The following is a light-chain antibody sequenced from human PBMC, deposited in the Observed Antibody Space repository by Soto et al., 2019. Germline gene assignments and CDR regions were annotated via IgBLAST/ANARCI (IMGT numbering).Light chain of an antibody. V-gene: IGKV3-11*01. CDR1: QSVRTF. Sequence: EIVLTQSPATLSLSPGERATLSCRASQSVRTFLAWYQQKPGQAPRLLIYDASSRATGIPARFSGSGSGTDFTLTISSLEPEDFAVYYCQQRINWPPLTFGGGTKVEIK. J-gene: IGKJ4*01. CDR2: DAS. CDR3: QQRINWPPLT.